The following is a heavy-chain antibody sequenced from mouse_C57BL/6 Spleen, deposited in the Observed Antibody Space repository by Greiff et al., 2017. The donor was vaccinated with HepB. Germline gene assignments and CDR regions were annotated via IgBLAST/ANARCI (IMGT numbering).Heavy chain of an antibody. CDR3: AREEDGSSYEGAMDY. V-gene: IGHV1-64*01. CDR1: GYTFTSYW. J-gene: IGHJ4*01. CDR2: IHPNSGST. Sequence: QVQLQQPGAELVKPGASVKLSCKASGYTFTSYWMHWVKQRPGQVLEWIGMIHPNSGSTNYNEKFKSKATLTVDKSSSTAYMQLSSLTSEDSAVYYCAREEDGSSYEGAMDYWGQGTSVTVSS. D-gene: IGHD1-1*01.